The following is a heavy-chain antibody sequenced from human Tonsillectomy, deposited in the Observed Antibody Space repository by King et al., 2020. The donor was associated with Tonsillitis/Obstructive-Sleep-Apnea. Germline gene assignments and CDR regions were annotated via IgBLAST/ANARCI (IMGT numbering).Heavy chain of an antibody. D-gene: IGHD2-15*01. CDR2: ISSSSSYT. Sequence: VKLGESGGGLVKHGGSLRLSCAASGFTCSDYYMSWIRQAPGKGLEWVSYISSSSSYTNYADSVKGRFTISRDHAKNSLYLHMNSLRAEDTAVYYCARVSVVAATAEYFQHWGQGTLVTVSS. CDR3: ARVSVVAATAEYFQH. CDR1: GFTCSDYY. J-gene: IGHJ1*01. V-gene: IGHV3-11*05.